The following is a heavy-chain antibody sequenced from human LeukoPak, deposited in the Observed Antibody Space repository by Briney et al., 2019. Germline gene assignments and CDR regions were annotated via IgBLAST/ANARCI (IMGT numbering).Heavy chain of an antibody. CDR3: AVETYYYGSGSLDY. D-gene: IGHD3-10*01. J-gene: IGHJ4*02. CDR1: GYTFTSYG. CDR2: ISAYNGNT. V-gene: IGHV1-18*01. Sequence: ASVKVSCKASGYTFTSYGISWVRQAPGQGLEWMGWISAYNGNTNYAQKLQGRVTITRDTSASTAYMELSSLRSEDTAVYYCAVETYYYGSGSLDYWGQGTLVTVSS.